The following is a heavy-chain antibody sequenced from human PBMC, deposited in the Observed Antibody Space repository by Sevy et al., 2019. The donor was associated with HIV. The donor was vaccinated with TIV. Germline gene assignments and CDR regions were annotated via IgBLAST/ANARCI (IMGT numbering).Heavy chain of an antibody. CDR2: FDPEDGET. D-gene: IGHD3-10*01. CDR3: ATGSSIVRGVIGAGYYYGMDV. J-gene: IGHJ6*02. Sequence: ASVKVSCKVSGYTLTELSMHWVRQAPGKGLEWMGGFDPEDGETIYAQKFQGRVTMTEDTSTDTAYMELSSLRSEDTVVYYCATGSSIVRGVIGAGYYYGMDVWGQGTTVTVSS. V-gene: IGHV1-24*01. CDR1: GYTLTELS.